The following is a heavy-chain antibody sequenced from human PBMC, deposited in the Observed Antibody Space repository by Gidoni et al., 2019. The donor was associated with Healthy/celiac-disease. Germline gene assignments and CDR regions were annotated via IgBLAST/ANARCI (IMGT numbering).Heavy chain of an antibody. CDR2: IRRKANSYAT. J-gene: IGHJ4*02. CDR1: GLTFSGSA. CDR3: TPGTTVFDY. D-gene: IGHD1-1*01. Sequence: EVQLVESGGGLVQPGGSLKLSCAASGLTFSGSAMHGVRQASGKGLEWVGRIRRKANSYATAYAASVKGRFTISRDDSKNTAYLQMNSLKTEDTAVYYCTPGTTVFDYWGQGTLVTVSS. V-gene: IGHV3-73*01.